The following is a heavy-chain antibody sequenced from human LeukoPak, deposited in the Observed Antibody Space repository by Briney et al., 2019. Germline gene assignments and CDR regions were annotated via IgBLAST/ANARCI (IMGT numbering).Heavy chain of an antibody. V-gene: IGHV3-21*01. CDR1: GFTFSSYS. CDR3: TRVEETATTAAIIRKYSYYYYYMDV. J-gene: IGHJ6*03. CDR2: ISSSSTYI. Sequence: GGSLRLSCAASGFTFSSYSMNWVRQAPGKGLEWGSSISSSSTYIYYADSVKGRFTISRDNAKNSLYLQMSSLRAEDTAVYYCTRVEETATTAAIIRKYSYYYYYMDVWGKGNTVTVSS. D-gene: IGHD4-11*01.